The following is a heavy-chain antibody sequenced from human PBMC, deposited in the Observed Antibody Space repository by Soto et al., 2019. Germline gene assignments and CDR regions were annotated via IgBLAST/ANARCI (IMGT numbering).Heavy chain of an antibody. Sequence: LSLTCAVSGGSISSGGYSWSWIRQPPGKGLEWIGYIYHSGSTYYNPSLKSRVTISVDRSKNQFSLKLSSVTAADTAVYYCARLAYYYDSSGYYADAFDIWGQGTMVTVSS. D-gene: IGHD3-22*01. V-gene: IGHV4-30-2*01. CDR1: GGSISSGGYS. CDR3: ARLAYYYDSSGYYADAFDI. CDR2: IYHSGST. J-gene: IGHJ3*02.